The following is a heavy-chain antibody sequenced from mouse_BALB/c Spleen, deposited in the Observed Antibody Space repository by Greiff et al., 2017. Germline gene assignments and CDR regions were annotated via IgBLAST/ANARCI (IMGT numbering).Heavy chain of an antibody. CDR3: ARPMITTGYYFDY. CDR2: IDPANGNT. Sequence: VQLQQPGAELVKPGASVKLSCTASGFNIKDTYMHWVKQRPEQGLEWIGRIDPANGNTKYDPKFQGKATITADTSSNTAYLQLSSLTSEDTAVYYCARPMITTGYYFDYWGQGTTLTVSS. J-gene: IGHJ2*01. V-gene: IGHV14-3*02. CDR1: GFNIKDTY. D-gene: IGHD2-4*01.